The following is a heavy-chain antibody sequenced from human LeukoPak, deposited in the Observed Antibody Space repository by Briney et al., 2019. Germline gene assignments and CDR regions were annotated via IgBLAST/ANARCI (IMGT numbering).Heavy chain of an antibody. CDR3: AREGYDLNYCYYGMDV. CDR1: GGSISSGGYS. Sequence: PSQTLSLTCTVSGGSISSGGYSWSWIRQHPGKGLEWIGYIYYSGSTYYNPSLKSRVTISVDTSKNQFSLKLSSVTAADTAVYYCAREGYDLNYCYYGMDVWGQGTTVTVSS. J-gene: IGHJ6*02. CDR2: IYYSGST. D-gene: IGHD5-12*01. V-gene: IGHV4-31*03.